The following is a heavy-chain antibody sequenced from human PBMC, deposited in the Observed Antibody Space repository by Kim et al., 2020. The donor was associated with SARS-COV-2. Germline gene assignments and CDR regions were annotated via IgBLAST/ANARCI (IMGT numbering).Heavy chain of an antibody. CDR3: AKELISGYDFGFFDY. Sequence: ESVKGRFTISRDNSKNTLYLQMNSLRAEDTAVYYSAKELISGYDFGFFDYWGQGTLVTVSS. J-gene: IGHJ4*02. V-gene: IGHV3-23*01. D-gene: IGHD5-12*01.